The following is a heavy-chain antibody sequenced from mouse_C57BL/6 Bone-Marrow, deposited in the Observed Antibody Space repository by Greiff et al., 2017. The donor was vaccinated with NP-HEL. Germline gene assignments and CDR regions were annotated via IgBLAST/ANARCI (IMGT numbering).Heavy chain of an antibody. V-gene: IGHV5-9*01. D-gene: IGHD2-4*01. CDR1: GFTFSSYT. CDR2: LSGGGGNT. CDR3: ARRGGMIRYYYAMDY. J-gene: IGHJ4*01. Sequence: EVKLMESGGGLVKPGGSLKLSCAASGFTFSSYTMSWVRQTPEKRLAWVATLSGGGGNTYYPDSVKGRFTISRDNAKNTLYLQMSSLRSEDTALYYCARRGGMIRYYYAMDYWGQGTSVTVSS.